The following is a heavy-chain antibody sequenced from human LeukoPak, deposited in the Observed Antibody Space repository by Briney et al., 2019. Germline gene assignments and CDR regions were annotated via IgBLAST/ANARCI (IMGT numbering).Heavy chain of an antibody. CDR2: IYYSGST. CDR1: GGSISSYY. Sequence: SETLSLTCTVSGGSISSYYWSWIRQPPGKGLEWIGYIYYSGSTNYNPSLKSRVTISVDTSKNQFSLKLSSVTAADTAVYYCARDRGYSYGCNWFDPWGQGTLVTVSS. J-gene: IGHJ5*02. V-gene: IGHV4-59*12. D-gene: IGHD5-18*01. CDR3: ARDRGYSYGCNWFDP.